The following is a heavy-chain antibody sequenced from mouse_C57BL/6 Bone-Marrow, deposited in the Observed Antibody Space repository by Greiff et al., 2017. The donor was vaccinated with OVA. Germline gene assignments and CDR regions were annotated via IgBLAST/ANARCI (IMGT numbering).Heavy chain of an antibody. J-gene: IGHJ1*03. CDR3: ARDGFITTLVVHWYFYV. CDR1: GYTFTDYY. Sequence: EVQLQQSGPELVKPGASVKISCKASGYTFTDYYMNWVKQSPGKSLEWIGDINPNNGGTSYNQKFKGKATLTVDKSSSTAYMELRSLTSEDSAVYYCARDGFITTLVVHWYFYVWGTGTTVTVSS. CDR2: INPNNGGT. D-gene: IGHD1-1*01. V-gene: IGHV1-26*01.